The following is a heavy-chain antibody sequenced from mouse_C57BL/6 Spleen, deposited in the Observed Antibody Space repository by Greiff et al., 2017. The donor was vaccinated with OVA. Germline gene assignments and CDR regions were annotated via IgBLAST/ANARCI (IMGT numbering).Heavy chain of an antibody. D-gene: IGHD2-2*01. V-gene: IGHV5-6*02. CDR1: GFTFSSFG. CDR2: ITSHGSYT. J-gene: IGHJ2*01. Sequence: DVKLQESGGDLVKPGGSLKLSCAASGFTFSSFGMSWVRQTPDKRLEWVATITSHGSYTYYPDSVKGRFTISRDNAKNTLYLQMSSLKSEDTAMYYCARHEGYDAGYYFDYWGQGTTLTVSS. CDR3: ARHEGYDAGYYFDY.